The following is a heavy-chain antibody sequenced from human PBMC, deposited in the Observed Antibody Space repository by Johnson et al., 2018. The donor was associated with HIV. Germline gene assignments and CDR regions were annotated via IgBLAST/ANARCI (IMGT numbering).Heavy chain of an antibody. Sequence: VQLVESGGGLVQPGRSLRLSCAASGFTFDDYAMHWVRQAPGKGLEWVSGISWNRGSIGYVDSLEGRFTISRDNAKNSLYLQMDNLRTDDTAVYYCARDGVYSSPHDAFDIWGQGTMVTVSS. D-gene: IGHD6-13*01. J-gene: IGHJ3*02. CDR2: ISWNRGSI. CDR3: ARDGVYSSPHDAFDI. V-gene: IGHV3-9*01. CDR1: GFTFDDYA.